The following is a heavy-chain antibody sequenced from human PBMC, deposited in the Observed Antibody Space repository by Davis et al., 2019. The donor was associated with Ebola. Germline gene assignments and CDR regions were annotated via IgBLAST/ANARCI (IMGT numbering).Heavy chain of an antibody. CDR1: GYTFTDYG. Sequence: ASVKVSCKASGYTFTDYGLTWVRQAPGQGLEWMGWFSAYNGNTNYAQNVQGRVTMTTDTSTSTAYMEVGILRSDDTAVYYCARAQFPTTSDHWGQGTLVTVSS. V-gene: IGHV1-18*01. D-gene: IGHD1-1*01. CDR2: FSAYNGNT. CDR3: ARAQFPTTSDH. J-gene: IGHJ4*02.